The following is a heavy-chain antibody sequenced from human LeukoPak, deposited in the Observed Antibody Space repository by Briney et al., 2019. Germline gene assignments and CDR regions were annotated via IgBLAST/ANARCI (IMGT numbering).Heavy chain of an antibody. V-gene: IGHV3-74*01. CDR3: ARRGEIDY. J-gene: IGHJ4*02. D-gene: IGHD3-16*01. CDR1: GFIFSNYW. CDR2: INIEGSRT. Sequence: GGSLRLSCAGSGFIFSNYWVHWVRQAPGKGLVWVSRINIEGSRTDYADSVKGRFTISRDNAKNTVYLQMNSLRAEDTAVYYCARRGEIDYWGQGTLVTVSS.